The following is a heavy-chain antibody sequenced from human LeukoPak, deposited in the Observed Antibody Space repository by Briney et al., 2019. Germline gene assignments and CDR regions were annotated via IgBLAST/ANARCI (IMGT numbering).Heavy chain of an antibody. Sequence: ASVKVSCKASGYTFTSYAMNWVRQAPGQGLEWMGWISAYNGNTNYAQKLQGRVTMTTDTSTSTAYMELRSLRSDDTAVYYCARNGDYYYYYYYMDVWGKGTTVTVSS. D-gene: IGHD4-17*01. CDR1: GYTFTSYA. CDR3: ARNGDYYYYYYYMDV. V-gene: IGHV1-18*01. CDR2: ISAYNGNT. J-gene: IGHJ6*03.